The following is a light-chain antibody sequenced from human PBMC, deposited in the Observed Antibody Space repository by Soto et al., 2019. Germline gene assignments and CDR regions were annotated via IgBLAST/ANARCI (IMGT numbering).Light chain of an antibody. J-gene: IGKJ1*01. Sequence: DIPMTQSPSSLSASVGDRVTITCRASRGISNYLAWYQQKPGKVPKLLIYAASTLQSGVPSRFSGSGSGTDFTLTISCLQSEDFATYYCQQYYSYPPTFGQGTKVDIK. V-gene: IGKV1-16*01. CDR1: RGISNY. CDR3: QQYYSYPPT. CDR2: AAS.